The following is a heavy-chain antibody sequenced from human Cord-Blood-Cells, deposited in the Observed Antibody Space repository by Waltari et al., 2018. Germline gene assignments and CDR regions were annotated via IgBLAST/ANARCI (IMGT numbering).Heavy chain of an antibody. CDR2: ISSSSSYI. V-gene: IGHV3-21*01. CDR1: GFTFSSYS. Sequence: EVQLVESGGGLVKPGGSLRLSCAASGFTFSSYSMNWVRQAPGKGLEWVSSISSSSSYIYYADSVKGRFTISRDNAKNSLYLQMNSLRAEDTAVYYCARSPSRISEYYFDYWGQGTLVTVSS. J-gene: IGHJ4*02. CDR3: ARSPSRISEYYFDY.